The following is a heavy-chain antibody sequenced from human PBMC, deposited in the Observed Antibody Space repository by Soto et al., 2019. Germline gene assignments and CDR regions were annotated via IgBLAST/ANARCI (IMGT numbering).Heavy chain of an antibody. V-gene: IGHV3-74*01. CDR3: ARDMRAVPWYGGVSSDFDI. D-gene: IGHD3-10*01. Sequence: GGSLRLSCAASGFTFSRHWIHWVRQAPGKGLVWVSRTKTDGSSSFADSVKGRFTISRDNAKSTLYLQMNSLRAEDTAVYYCARDMRAVPWYGGVSSDFDISGQVTVVTVS. CDR1: GFTFSRHW. CDR2: TKTDGSS. J-gene: IGHJ3*02.